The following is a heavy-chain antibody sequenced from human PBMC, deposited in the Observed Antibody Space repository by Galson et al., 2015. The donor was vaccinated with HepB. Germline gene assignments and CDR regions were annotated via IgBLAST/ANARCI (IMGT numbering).Heavy chain of an antibody. D-gene: IGHD3-10*01. CDR1: GFTFSSYA. CDR3: AKSGNSGWDY. V-gene: IGHV3-23*01. J-gene: IGHJ4*02. CDR2: ISGGGGST. Sequence: SLRLSCAASGFTFSSYAMSWVRQAPGKGLEWVSAISGGGGSTYYAKSVRGRFTISRDNSKNTLYLEMNSLRAEDTAVYFCAKSGNSGWDYWGQGTLVTVSS.